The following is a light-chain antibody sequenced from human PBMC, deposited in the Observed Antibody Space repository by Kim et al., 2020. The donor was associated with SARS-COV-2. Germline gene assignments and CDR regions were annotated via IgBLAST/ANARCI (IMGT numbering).Light chain of an antibody. J-gene: IGLJ3*02. V-gene: IGLV6-57*03. Sequence: GHTVTIPCTLLRGSIASNYVQWYQQRPGSAPTTVIYEDNQRPSGVPDRFSGSIDSSSNSASLTISGLKTEDEADYYCQSYDSSTWVFGGGTQLTVL. CDR3: QSYDSSTWV. CDR1: RGSIASNY. CDR2: EDN.